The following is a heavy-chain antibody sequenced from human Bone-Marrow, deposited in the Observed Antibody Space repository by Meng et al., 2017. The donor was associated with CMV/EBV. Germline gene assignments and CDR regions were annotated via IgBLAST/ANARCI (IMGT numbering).Heavy chain of an antibody. D-gene: IGHD1-26*01. V-gene: IGHV1-46*01. CDR3: ARSWGTLGYSGSYLSPFDP. CDR2: INPSGGST. CDR1: GYTFTSYY. Sequence: ASVKVSCKASGYTFTSYYMHWVRQAPGQGLEWMGIINPSGGSTSYAQKFQGRVTMTRDTSTSTVYMELSRLRSDDTAVYYCARSWGTLGYSGSYLSPFDPWGQGTLVTVSS. J-gene: IGHJ5*02.